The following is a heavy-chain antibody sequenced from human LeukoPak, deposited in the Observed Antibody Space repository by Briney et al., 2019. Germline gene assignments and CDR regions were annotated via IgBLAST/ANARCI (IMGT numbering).Heavy chain of an antibody. CDR2: ILPGDSDT. Sequence: GESLKISCKGSGYTFTNYWIGWVRRMPGKGLEWMGIILPGDSDTRYSPSFKGQVTMSVDKSISTAYLQWSSLKASDTAMSYCARQYYETLTGPNWFDAWGQGTLVTVSS. D-gene: IGHD3-9*01. CDR3: ARQYYETLTGPNWFDA. CDR1: GYTFTNYW. V-gene: IGHV5-51*01. J-gene: IGHJ5*02.